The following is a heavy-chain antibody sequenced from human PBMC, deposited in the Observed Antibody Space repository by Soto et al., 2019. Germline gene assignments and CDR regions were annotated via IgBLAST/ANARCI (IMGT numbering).Heavy chain of an antibody. CDR3: AKDPPPYCGGDCADY. V-gene: IGHV3-23*01. J-gene: IGHJ4*02. Sequence: PGGSLRLSCAASGFTFSGYAMSWVRQSPGKGLEWVSAISGSGGSTYYADSVKGRFTISRDNSKNTLYLQMNSLRAEDTAVYYCAKDPPPYCGGDCADYWGQGTLVTVSS. CDR1: GFTFSGYA. D-gene: IGHD2-21*02. CDR2: ISGSGGST.